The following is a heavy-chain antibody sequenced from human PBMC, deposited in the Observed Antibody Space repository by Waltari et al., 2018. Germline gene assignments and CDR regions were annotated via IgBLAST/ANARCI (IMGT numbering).Heavy chain of an antibody. CDR2: IYSGGST. Sequence: EVQLVESGGGLIQPGGSLRLSWAVSGFPVSNNYMSWVRQAPGTGLGWVSVIYSGGSTYYADSVKGRFTISRDSSENTVYLQMSSLRAEDTALYYCARLDFWTGSYYWGQGTLVTVSS. D-gene: IGHD3-3*01. CDR3: ARLDFWTGSYY. CDR1: GFPVSNNY. J-gene: IGHJ4*02. V-gene: IGHV3-53*01.